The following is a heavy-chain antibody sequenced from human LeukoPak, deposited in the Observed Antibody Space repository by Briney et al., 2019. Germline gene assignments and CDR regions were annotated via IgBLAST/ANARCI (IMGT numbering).Heavy chain of an antibody. CDR2: ISGSGAIT. CDR1: GFTFSSYG. J-gene: IGHJ4*02. V-gene: IGHV3-23*01. Sequence: GGSLRLSCAASGFTFSSYGMSWVRQAPGKGLEWVSAISGSGAITYYADSVKGRFTMSRDNSKNTLYLQMNSLRAEDTAVYYCAKGVGYCSGGSCQQFDYWGQGTLVTVSS. CDR3: AKGVGYCSGGSCQQFDY. D-gene: IGHD2-15*01.